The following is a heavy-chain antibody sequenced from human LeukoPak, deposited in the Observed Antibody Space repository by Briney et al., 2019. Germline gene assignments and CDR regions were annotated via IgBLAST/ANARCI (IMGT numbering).Heavy chain of an antibody. D-gene: IGHD3-10*01. CDR2: IGSFSLNI. J-gene: IGHJ6*02. V-gene: IGHV3-21*01. Sequence: GGSLRLSCAASGFTFSSYGMNWVRQAPGKGLEWVSSIGSFSLNIHYADSVRGRLTISRDNAKNSLYLQMNSPRAEDTAVYYCARERSGSYYYGMDVWGQGTTVIVSS. CDR3: ARERSGSYYYGMDV. CDR1: GFTFSSYG.